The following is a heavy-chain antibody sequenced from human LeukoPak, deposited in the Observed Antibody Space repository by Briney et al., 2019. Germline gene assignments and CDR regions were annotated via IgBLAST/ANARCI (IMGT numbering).Heavy chain of an antibody. CDR1: SGSIGTYY. CDR3: ARAHGRPYYYDSRGRAFDI. D-gene: IGHD3-22*01. V-gene: IGHV4-59*12. J-gene: IGHJ3*02. Sequence: SSETLSLTCTVSSGSIGTYYWSWIRQSPGKGLEWIGYLYYGGSTNYNPSLKSRVTISVDRSKNQFSLKLSSVTAADTAVYYCARAHGRPYYYDSRGRAFDIWGQGTMVTVSS. CDR2: LYYGGST.